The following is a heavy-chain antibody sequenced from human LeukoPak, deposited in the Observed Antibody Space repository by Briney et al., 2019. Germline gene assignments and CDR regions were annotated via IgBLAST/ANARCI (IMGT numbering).Heavy chain of an antibody. D-gene: IGHD3-10*01. CDR3: ARSPTLMVRGVIMGGYFDY. CDR1: GFTFDDYA. J-gene: IGHJ4*02. V-gene: IGHV3-9*03. CDR2: ISWNSGSI. Sequence: QPGRSLRLSCAASGFTFDDYAMHWVRQAPGKGLEWVSGISWNSGSIGYADSVKGRFTISRDNSKNTLYLQMGSLRAEDMAVYYCARSPTLMVRGVIMGGYFDYWGQGTLVTVSS.